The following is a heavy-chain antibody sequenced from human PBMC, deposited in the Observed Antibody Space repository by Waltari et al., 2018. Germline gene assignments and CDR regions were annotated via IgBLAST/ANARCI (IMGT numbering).Heavy chain of an antibody. D-gene: IGHD3-9*01. CDR3: ARVPSYYDILTGYYPDAFDI. Sequence: QVQLQESGPGLVKPSETLSLTCTVSGGSISSYYWSWIRQPPGKGLEWIGYIYYSGSTNYSPSRKSRVTRSVDTSKNQFSLKLSSVTAADTAVYYCARVPSYYDILTGYYPDAFDIWGQGTMVTVSS. J-gene: IGHJ3*02. CDR1: GGSISSYY. CDR2: IYYSGST. V-gene: IGHV4-59*01.